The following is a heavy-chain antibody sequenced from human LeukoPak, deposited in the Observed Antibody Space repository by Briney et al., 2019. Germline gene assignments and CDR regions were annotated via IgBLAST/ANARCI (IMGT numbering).Heavy chain of an antibody. V-gene: IGHV4-59*01. CDR2: IYYSGST. D-gene: IGHD3-10*01. Sequence: ASETLSLTCTVSGGSISSYYWSWIRQPPGKGLEWIGYIYYSGSTNYNPSLKSRVTISVDTSKNQFSLKLSSVTAADTAVYYCARDLTGSGSYYNWFDPWGQGTLVTVSS. CDR3: ARDLTGSGSYYNWFDP. J-gene: IGHJ5*02. CDR1: GGSISSYY.